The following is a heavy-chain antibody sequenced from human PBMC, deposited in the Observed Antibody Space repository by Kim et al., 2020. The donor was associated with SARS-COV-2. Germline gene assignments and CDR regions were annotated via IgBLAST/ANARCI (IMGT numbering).Heavy chain of an antibody. CDR3: ARQSGRGGVDY. CDR1: GGSFSGYY. CDR2: INHSGGT. V-gene: IGHV4-34*01. D-gene: IGHD3-16*01. J-gene: IGHJ4*02. Sequence: SETLSLTCAVYGGSFSGYYWSWIRQPPGKGLEWIGEINHSGGTNYNPSLKSRVTISVDTSKNQFSLKLSSVTAADTAVYYCARQSGRGGVDYWGQGTLVTVSS.